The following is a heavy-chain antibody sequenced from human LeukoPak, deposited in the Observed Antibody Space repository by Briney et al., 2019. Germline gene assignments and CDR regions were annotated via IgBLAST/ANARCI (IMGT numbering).Heavy chain of an antibody. CDR3: ARRGSYGDYVYY. CDR1: GFTFSSYD. D-gene: IGHD4-17*01. CDR2: IWSDGSNK. J-gene: IGHJ4*02. Sequence: PGGSLRLSCAASGFTFSSYDMPWVRQAPGKGLEWVAFIWSDGSNKYYADSVKGRFTISRDNSKNTLFLQMNSLRAEDTAVYYCARRGSYGDYVYYWGQGTLVTVSS. V-gene: IGHV3-30*02.